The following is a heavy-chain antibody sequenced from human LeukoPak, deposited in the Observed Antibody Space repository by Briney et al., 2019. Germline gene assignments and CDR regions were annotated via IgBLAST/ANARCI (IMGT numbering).Heavy chain of an antibody. J-gene: IGHJ4*02. Sequence: ASVKVSCKASGYTFTSYDINWVRQATGQGLEWMGWMNPNSGNTGYAQKFQGRVTITRNTSISTAYMELSSLRSEDTAVYYCALPYDSSGYSFDYWGQGTLVTVSS. CDR2: MNPNSGNT. D-gene: IGHD3-22*01. CDR1: GYTFTSYD. V-gene: IGHV1-8*03. CDR3: ALPYDSSGYSFDY.